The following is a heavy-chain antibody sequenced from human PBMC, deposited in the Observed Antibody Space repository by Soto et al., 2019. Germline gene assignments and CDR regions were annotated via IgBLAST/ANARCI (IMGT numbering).Heavy chain of an antibody. Sequence: LGESLKISCKGSGYSFTSYLIGWVRQMPGKGLEWMGIIYTGASDARYSPSFQGQVTISADKSISTAYLQWSSLKASDTAMYYCARQDVLMVYAIPSRCRGGMDVWGQGTTVPVSS. V-gene: IGHV5-51*01. CDR3: ARQDVLMVYAIPSRCRGGMDV. D-gene: IGHD2-8*01. CDR1: GYSFTSYL. J-gene: IGHJ6*02. CDR2: IYTGASDA.